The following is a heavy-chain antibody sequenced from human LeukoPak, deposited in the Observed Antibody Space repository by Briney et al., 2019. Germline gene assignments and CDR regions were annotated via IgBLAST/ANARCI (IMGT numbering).Heavy chain of an antibody. D-gene: IGHD3-3*01. CDR2: IIPIFGTA. J-gene: IGHJ5*02. CDR3: ARDSSGSYDFWSGSPTDNWFDP. Sequence: SVKVSCKASGGTFSSYAISWVRQAPGQGLEWMGGIIPIFGTANYAQKFQGRVTITTDESTSTAYMELSSLRSEDTAVYYCARDSSGSYDFWSGSPTDNWFDPWGQGTLVTVSS. V-gene: IGHV1-69*05. CDR1: GGTFSSYA.